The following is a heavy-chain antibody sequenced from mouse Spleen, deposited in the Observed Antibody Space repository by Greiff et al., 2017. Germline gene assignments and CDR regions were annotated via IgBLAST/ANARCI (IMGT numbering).Heavy chain of an antibody. V-gene: IGHV1-26*01. CDR1: GYTFTDYY. J-gene: IGHJ1*03. CDR2: INPNNGGT. D-gene: IGHD1-1*01. CDR3: ARYDYYGSSYGYFDV. Sequence: EVKLQQSGPELVKPGASVKISCKASGYTFTDYYMNWVKQSHGKSLEWIGDINPNNGGTSYNQKFKGKATLTVDKSSSTAYMELRSLTSEDSAVYYCARYDYYGSSYGYFDVWGTGTTVTVSS.